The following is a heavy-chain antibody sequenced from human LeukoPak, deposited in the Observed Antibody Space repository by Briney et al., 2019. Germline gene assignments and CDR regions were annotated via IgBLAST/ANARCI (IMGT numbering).Heavy chain of an antibody. V-gene: IGHV3-21*01. CDR3: ARALLWFGELLAPGLFDP. J-gene: IGHJ5*02. CDR2: ISSSSSYI. D-gene: IGHD3-10*01. CDR1: GFTFDDYG. Sequence: GGSLRLSCAASGFTFDDYGMSWVRQAPGKGLEWVSSISSSSSYIYYADSVKGRFTISRDNAKNSLYLQMNSLRAEDTAVYYCARALLWFGELLAPGLFDPWGQGTLVTVSS.